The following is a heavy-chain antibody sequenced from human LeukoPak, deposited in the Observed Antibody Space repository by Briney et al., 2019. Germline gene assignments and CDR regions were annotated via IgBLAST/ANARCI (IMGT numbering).Heavy chain of an antibody. Sequence: PSETLSLTCTVSGGSISSGGYYWSWIRQHPGKGLEWIGYIYYSGSTYYDPSLKSRVTISVDTSKNQFSLRLSSVTASDTAGYYCATYSGSLYYFDYWGQGTLVTVSS. D-gene: IGHD1-26*01. CDR1: GGSISSGGYY. J-gene: IGHJ4*02. CDR2: IYYSGST. V-gene: IGHV4-31*03. CDR3: ATYSGSLYYFDY.